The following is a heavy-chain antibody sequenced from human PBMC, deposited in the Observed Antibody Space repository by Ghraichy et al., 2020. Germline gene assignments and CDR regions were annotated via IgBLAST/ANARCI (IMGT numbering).Heavy chain of an antibody. J-gene: IGHJ4*02. CDR1: GFTFSSYS. CDR3: ARDNGAGDSVFDY. Sequence: GGSLRLSCAASGFTFSSYSMNWVRQAPGKGLEWVSSISSSSSYIYYADSVKGRFTISRDNAKNSLYLQMNSLGAEDTAVYYCARDNGAGDSVFDYWGQGTLVTVSS. D-gene: IGHD4-17*01. V-gene: IGHV3-21*01. CDR2: ISSSSSYI.